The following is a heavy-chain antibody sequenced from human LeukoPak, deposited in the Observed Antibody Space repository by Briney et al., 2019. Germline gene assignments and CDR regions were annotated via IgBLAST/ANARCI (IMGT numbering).Heavy chain of an antibody. D-gene: IGHD3-22*01. CDR2: INHSGST. CDR3: ASDRFYYDSSGYYSKYYFDY. CDR1: GGSFSGYY. V-gene: IGHV4-34*01. J-gene: IGHJ4*02. Sequence: SETLSLTCAVYGGSFSGYYWSWIRQPPVKGLEWIGEINHSGSTNYNPSLKSRVTISVDTSKNQFSLKLSSVTAADTAVYYCASDRFYYDSSGYYSKYYFDYWGQGTLVTVSS.